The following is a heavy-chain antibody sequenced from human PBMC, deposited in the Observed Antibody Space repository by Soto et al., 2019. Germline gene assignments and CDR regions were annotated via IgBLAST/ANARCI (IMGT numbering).Heavy chain of an antibody. Sequence: PSETVSLTCTVSCGSISSGGYYWSWIRQHPGKGLEWIGYIYYSGSTYYNPSLKSRVTISVDTSKNQFSLKLSSVTAADTAVYYCAIYGSGSYPDAFDIWGQGTMVTVSS. D-gene: IGHD3-10*01. CDR1: CGSISSGGYY. J-gene: IGHJ3*02. CDR3: AIYGSGSYPDAFDI. V-gene: IGHV4-31*03. CDR2: IYYSGST.